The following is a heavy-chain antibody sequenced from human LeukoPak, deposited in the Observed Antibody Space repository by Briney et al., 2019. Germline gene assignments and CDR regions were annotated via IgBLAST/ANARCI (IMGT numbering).Heavy chain of an antibody. J-gene: IGHJ6*03. CDR1: GYSISRGYY. D-gene: IGHD6-13*01. Sequence: SETLSLTCAVSGYSISRGYYWGWIRPPPGKGLEWIGNIYHSGSTYYNPSLESRVTISVDTSKNQFSLRLSSVTAADTAVYYCARAAGAAVRGYYYYYMDVWGKGTTVTVSS. V-gene: IGHV4-38-2*01. CDR2: IYHSGST. CDR3: ARAAGAAVRGYYYYYMDV.